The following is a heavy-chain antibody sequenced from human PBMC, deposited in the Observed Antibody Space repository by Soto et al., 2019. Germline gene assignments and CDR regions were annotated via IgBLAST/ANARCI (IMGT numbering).Heavy chain of an antibody. J-gene: IGHJ6*02. Sequence: GGAPRLSFAAPGFTFRSYSKKLGRPAPGEGGEWVSYISSSSSTIYYADSVKGRFTISRDNAKNSLYLQMNSLRAEDTAVYYCARADSGYAHGYYYYGMDVWGQGTTVTVSS. CDR1: GFTFRSYS. D-gene: IGHD5-12*01. V-gene: IGHV3-48*01. CDR2: ISSSSSTI. CDR3: ARADSGYAHGYYYYGMDV.